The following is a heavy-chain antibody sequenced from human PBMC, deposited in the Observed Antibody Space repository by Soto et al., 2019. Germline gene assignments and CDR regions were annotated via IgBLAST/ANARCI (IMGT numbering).Heavy chain of an antibody. CDR3: AHRPTPLTDGGGWFDP. CDR1: GFSLSTSGVG. V-gene: IGHV2-5*01. CDR2: IYWNDEK. J-gene: IGHJ5*02. D-gene: IGHD2-21*02. Sequence: QITLKESGPMLVKPTQTLTLTCTISGFSLSTSGVGVGWIRQPPGKALEWLALIYWNDEKRYRPSLRSRLTITEDNSKNQVVLTMTDMDPVDTATYYCAHRPTPLTDGGGWFDPWGQGTLVTVSS.